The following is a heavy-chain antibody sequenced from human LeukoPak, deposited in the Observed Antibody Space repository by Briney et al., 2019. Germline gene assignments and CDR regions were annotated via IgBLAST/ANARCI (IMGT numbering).Heavy chain of an antibody. D-gene: IGHD1-1*01. J-gene: IGHJ2*01. V-gene: IGHV3-33*01. CDR1: GFTFSSYG. CDR3: VRSILNWDDWYFDL. CDR2: IWYDGSNK. Sequence: TAGSLRLSCAASGFTFSSYGMHWVRQTPGKGLEWVAVIWYDGSNKYYADSVKGRFTISKDNSKNTLHLLMNSLRGEATAVYYCVRSILNWDDWYFDLWGRGTLVTVSS.